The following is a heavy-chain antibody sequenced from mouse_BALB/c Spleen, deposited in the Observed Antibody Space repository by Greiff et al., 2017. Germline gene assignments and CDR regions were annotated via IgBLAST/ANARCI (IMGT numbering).Heavy chain of an antibody. CDR3: ASHILPTRGYFDY. J-gene: IGHJ2*01. CDR1: GFNIKDTY. CDR2: IDPANGNT. Sequence: EVKLQESGAELVKPGASVKLSCTASGFNIKDTYMHWVKQRPEQGLEWIGRIDPANGNTKYDPKFQGKATITADTSSNTAYLQLSSLTSEDTAVYYCASHILPTRGYFDYWGQGTTLTVSS. V-gene: IGHV14-3*02. D-gene: IGHD1-1*01.